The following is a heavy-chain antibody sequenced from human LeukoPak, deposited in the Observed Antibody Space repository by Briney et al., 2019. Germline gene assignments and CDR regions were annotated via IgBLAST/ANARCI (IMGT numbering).Heavy chain of an antibody. Sequence: ASVKVSCKASGYTFTSYYMHWVRQAPGQGLEWMGIINPSGGSTSYAQKFQGRVTMTRDTSTSTVYMELSSLRSEDTAVYYYVRFPNTAMVMGLEYYYYGMDVWGQGTTVTVSS. D-gene: IGHD5-18*01. CDR3: VRFPNTAMVMGLEYYYYGMDV. CDR2: INPSGGST. J-gene: IGHJ6*02. CDR1: GYTFTSYY. V-gene: IGHV1-46*01.